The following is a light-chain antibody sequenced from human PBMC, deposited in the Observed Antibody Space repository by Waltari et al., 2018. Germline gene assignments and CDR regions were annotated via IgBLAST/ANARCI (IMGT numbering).Light chain of an antibody. V-gene: IGKV3D-15*01. Sequence: EIVMMQSPATLSVSPGEGATLPCRASQHINSNLAWYQQQPGQTPRLLIYGASTRAIGIPARFSGSGSGTEFTLTISSLQSEDFALYYCQQYNNWPPWTFGQGTKVEIK. CDR3: QQYNNWPPWT. CDR2: GAS. J-gene: IGKJ1*01. CDR1: QHINSN.